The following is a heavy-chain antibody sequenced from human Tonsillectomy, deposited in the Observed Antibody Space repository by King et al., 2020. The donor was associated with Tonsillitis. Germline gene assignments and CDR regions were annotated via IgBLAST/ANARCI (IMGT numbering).Heavy chain of an antibody. Sequence: VQLVESGGGLVKPGGSLRLSCAASGFTFSSYSMNWVRQAPGKGLEWVSSIGSSSSYIYYADSVKGRFTISRDNAKNSLYLQMNSLRAEDTAVYYCARDPPGALRYFDRSHHYYDIDVWGQGTTVT. V-gene: IGHV3-21*01. CDR1: GFTFSSYS. J-gene: IGHJ6*02. CDR2: IGSSSSYI. CDR3: ARDPPGALRYFDRSHHYYDIDV. D-gene: IGHD3-9*01.